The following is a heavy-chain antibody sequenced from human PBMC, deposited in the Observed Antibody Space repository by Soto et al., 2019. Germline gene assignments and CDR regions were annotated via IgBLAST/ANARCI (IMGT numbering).Heavy chain of an antibody. J-gene: IGHJ5*02. Sequence: SVEACCNASVYTFTSYGISWVRQAPGQGLEWLGWISVYNGNTNYAQNFQGRVTMTTDTSTTTAYMEVRSLGSDDTAVYYCARDVASSGTTWFDSWGQGPPVTVSS. CDR1: VYTFTSYG. V-gene: IGHV1-18*01. CDR2: ISVYNGNT. D-gene: IGHD1-26*01. CDR3: ARDVASSGTTWFDS.